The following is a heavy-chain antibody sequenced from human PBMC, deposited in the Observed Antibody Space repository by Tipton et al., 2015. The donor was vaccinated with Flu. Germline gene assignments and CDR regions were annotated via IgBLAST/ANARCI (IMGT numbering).Heavy chain of an antibody. CDR1: GGSISRSSYY. J-gene: IGHJ5*02. V-gene: IGHV4-39*07. CDR2: IYYSGST. Sequence: GLVKPSETLSLTCTVSGGSISRSSYYWGWIRQPPGKGLEWIGSIYYSGSTQYNPSLKSRVTISVDTSKNQFSLKLSSVTAADTAVYYCARDPPTRNWFDPWGQGTLVTVSS. CDR3: ARDPPTRNWFDP. D-gene: IGHD5-12*01.